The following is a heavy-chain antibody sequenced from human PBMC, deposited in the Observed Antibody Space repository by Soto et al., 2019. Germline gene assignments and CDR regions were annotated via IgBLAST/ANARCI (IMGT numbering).Heavy chain of an antibody. CDR1: GFTFSSYA. V-gene: IGHV3-23*01. J-gene: IGHJ4*02. D-gene: IGHD3-10*01. Sequence: GGSLRLSCAASGFTFSSYAMSWVRQAPGKGLEWVSAISGSGGSTYYADSVKGRFTISRDNSKNTLYLQMSSLRAEDTAVYYCAKETTLWFGELLSNYFDYWGQGTLVTVSS. CDR3: AKETTLWFGELLSNYFDY. CDR2: ISGSGGST.